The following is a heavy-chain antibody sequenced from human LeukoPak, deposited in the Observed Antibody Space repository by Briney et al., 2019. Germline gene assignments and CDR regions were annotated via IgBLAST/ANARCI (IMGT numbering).Heavy chain of an antibody. CDR2: INPKNGGP. D-gene: IGHD3-22*01. V-gene: IGHV1-2*02. J-gene: IGHJ4*02. CDR3: ATYYYDNSRYYCDY. Sequence: GASVKVSCKASGYTFTAYYLHWVRQAPGQGLEWMGWINPKNGGPNYGQKFQGRVTMTMDASISTAYMELSRLRSDDTAVYYCATYYYDNSRYYCDYGGQGTLVTVSS. CDR1: GYTFTAYY.